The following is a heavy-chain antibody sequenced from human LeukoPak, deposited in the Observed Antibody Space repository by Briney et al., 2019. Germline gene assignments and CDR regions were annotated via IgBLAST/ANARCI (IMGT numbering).Heavy chain of an antibody. CDR2: ISGSGGST. V-gene: IGHV3-23*01. CDR1: GFTFSSYA. D-gene: IGHD3-3*01. Sequence: TGGSLRLSCAASGFTFSSYAMSWVRQAPGKGLEWVSAISGSGGSTYYADSVKGRFTISRDNSKNTLYLQMNSLRAEDTAVYYCAKGADFWSGYPYYMDVWGKGTTVTVSS. J-gene: IGHJ6*03. CDR3: AKGADFWSGYPYYMDV.